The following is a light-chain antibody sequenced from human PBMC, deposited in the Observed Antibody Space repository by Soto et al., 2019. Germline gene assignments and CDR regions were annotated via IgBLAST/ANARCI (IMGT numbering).Light chain of an antibody. Sequence: EIVMTQSPATLYVSPGERDTLSGRASQSVSANLAWYQQKPGQAPRLLIYGASTRATGIPARFSGSGSGTEFTLTISSLQSEDFAVYYCQQYNNWPPTFGQGTKVEIK. V-gene: IGKV3D-15*01. J-gene: IGKJ1*01. CDR3: QQYNNWPPT. CDR1: QSVSAN. CDR2: GAS.